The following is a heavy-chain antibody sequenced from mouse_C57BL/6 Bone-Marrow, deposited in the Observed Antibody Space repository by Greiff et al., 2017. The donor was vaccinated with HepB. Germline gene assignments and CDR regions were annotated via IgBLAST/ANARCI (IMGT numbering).Heavy chain of an antibody. CDR3: ARRKGGRIFAY. V-gene: IGHV1-54*01. Sequence: QVQLQQSGAELVRPGTSVKVSCKASGYAFTNYLIEWVKQRPGQGLEWIGVINPGSGGTNYNEKFKGKATLTADKSSSTAYMQLSSLTSEDSAVYFCARRKGGRIFAYWGQGTLVTVSA. CDR2: INPGSGGT. CDR1: GYAFTNYL. J-gene: IGHJ3*01.